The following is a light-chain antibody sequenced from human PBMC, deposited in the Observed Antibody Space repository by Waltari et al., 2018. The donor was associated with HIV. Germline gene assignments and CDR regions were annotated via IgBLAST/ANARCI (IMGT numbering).Light chain of an antibody. CDR2: EVS. V-gene: IGKV2D-29*02. CDR3: MQSLHLLYT. CDR1: QSPKHTDGKTY. J-gene: IGKJ2*01. Sequence: DIVMTQTPPSLSVTPGQPASFSCTYSQSPKHTDGKTYLYWYLQRPGQSPQVLIYEVSKRYAGVPDRFSGSGSGTHFTLKIARVEAEDVGSYYCMQSLHLLYTFGQGTKLEIK.